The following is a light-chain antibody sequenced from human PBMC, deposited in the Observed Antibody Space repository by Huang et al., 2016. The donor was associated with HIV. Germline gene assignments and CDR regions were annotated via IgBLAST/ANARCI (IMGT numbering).Light chain of an antibody. Sequence: DIVMTQSPASLAVSLGERATINCKSSQTFLYSSKNETYLGWYQQRPGQPPRLLIHGARAREYGVPERFSGSGSETDFTLTITGLQPEDVAVYYCQQYYSSPTFGGGTKVEI. CDR3: QQYYSSPT. V-gene: IGKV4-1*01. CDR1: QTFLYSSKNETY. J-gene: IGKJ4*01. CDR2: GAR.